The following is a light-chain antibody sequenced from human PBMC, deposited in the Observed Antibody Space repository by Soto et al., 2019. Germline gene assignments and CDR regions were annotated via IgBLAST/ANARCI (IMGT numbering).Light chain of an antibody. CDR1: QSINKY. J-gene: IGKJ3*01. V-gene: IGKV1-39*01. CDR3: QQTYSTPFT. Sequence: DIQMTQSPSSLSASVGDRVTITCRARQSINKYINWYQQKPGKAPNLLINGASSLQSGVPSRFSGSGSGTDFTLTISNLQPEDFATYSCQQTYSTPFTFGPGTKVDI. CDR2: GAS.